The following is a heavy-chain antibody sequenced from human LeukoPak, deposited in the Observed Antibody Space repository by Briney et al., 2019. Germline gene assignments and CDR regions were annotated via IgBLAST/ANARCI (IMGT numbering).Heavy chain of an antibody. D-gene: IGHD1-26*01. CDR3: ARVASSGTYFDY. CDR2: INPNNGGP. Sequence: ASLKVSCKASGYTFTGYYVDWVRQAPGQGLEWMGRINPNNGGPNYAQKFQGRVTMTRDTSISTAYMELSRLRSDDTAVYYCARVASSGTYFDYWGQGTLVTVSS. V-gene: IGHV1-2*06. J-gene: IGHJ4*02. CDR1: GYTFTGYY.